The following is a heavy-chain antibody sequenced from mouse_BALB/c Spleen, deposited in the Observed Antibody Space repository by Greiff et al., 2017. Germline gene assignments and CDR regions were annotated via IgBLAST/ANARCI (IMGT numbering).Heavy chain of an antibody. CDR1: GFTFSSYT. D-gene: IGHD1-1*01. J-gene: IGHJ4*01. V-gene: IGHV5-6-4*01. Sequence: EVQLVESGGGLVKPGGSLKLSCAASGFTFSSYTMSWVRQTPEKRLEWVATISSGGSYTYYPDSVKGRFTISRDNAKNTLYLQMSSLKSEDTAMYYCTRADYGTNAMDYWGQGTSVTVSS. CDR3: TRADYGTNAMDY. CDR2: ISSGGSYT.